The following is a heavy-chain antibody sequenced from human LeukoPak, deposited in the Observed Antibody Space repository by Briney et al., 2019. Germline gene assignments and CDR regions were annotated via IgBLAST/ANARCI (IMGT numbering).Heavy chain of an antibody. CDR2: IYTSGSI. J-gene: IGHJ5*02. CDR1: GGSISSGSYY. Sequence: SETLSLTCTVSGGSISSGSYYWSWIRQPAGKGLEWIGRIYTSGSINYNPSLKSRVTISVDTSKNQFSLKLSSVTAADTAVYYCARRSVYYYGSGSYYTPWGQGTLVTVSS. V-gene: IGHV4-61*02. CDR3: ARRSVYYYGSGSYYTP. D-gene: IGHD3-10*01.